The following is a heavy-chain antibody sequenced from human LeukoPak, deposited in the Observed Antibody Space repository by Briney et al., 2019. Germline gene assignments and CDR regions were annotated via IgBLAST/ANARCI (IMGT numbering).Heavy chain of an antibody. J-gene: IGHJ4*02. D-gene: IGHD6-13*01. CDR3: ARGVAAAGTFYDYFDY. CDR2: INHSGST. CDR1: GGSFSGYY. Sequence: PSETLSLTCAVYGGSFSGYYWSWIRQPPGKGLEWIGEINHSGSTNYNPPLKSRVTISVDTSKNQFSLKLSSVTAADTAVYYCARGVAAAGTFYDYFDYWGQGTLVTVSS. V-gene: IGHV4-34*01.